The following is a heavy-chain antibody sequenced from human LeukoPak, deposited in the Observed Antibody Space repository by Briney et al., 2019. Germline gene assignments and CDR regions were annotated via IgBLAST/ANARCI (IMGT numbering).Heavy chain of an antibody. Sequence: ASVKVSCKASGYTFVPYGINWVRQAPGQGPEWIGWISTYNGNTKYALKFQDRVTLTRDTSTTTAYMELKSLTSDDRAVYYCARASFDHWGQGTLVIVSS. CDR3: ARASFDH. V-gene: IGHV1-18*01. CDR1: GYTFVPYG. CDR2: ISTYNGNT. J-gene: IGHJ4*02.